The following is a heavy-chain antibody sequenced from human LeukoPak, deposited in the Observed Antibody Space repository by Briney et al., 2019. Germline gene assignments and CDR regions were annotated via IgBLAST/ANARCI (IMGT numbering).Heavy chain of an antibody. Sequence: GASVKVSCKASGYTFTSYYMHWVRQAPGQGLEWMGIINPSGGSTSYAQKFQGRVTMTRDMSTSTVYMELSSLRSEDTAVYYCARLTKGLHYQFDPWGQGTLVTVSS. CDR1: GYTFTSYY. J-gene: IGHJ5*02. CDR3: ARLTKGLHYQFDP. V-gene: IGHV1-46*01. D-gene: IGHD2-8*01. CDR2: INPSGGST.